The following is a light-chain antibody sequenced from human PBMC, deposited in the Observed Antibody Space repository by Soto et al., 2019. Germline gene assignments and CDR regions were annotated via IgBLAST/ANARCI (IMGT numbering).Light chain of an antibody. Sequence: DIQMTQSPSTLFASVGDTVTITCRASQSISAWLAWFQQKPGKVPKRLIYAASSLQSGVPSRFSGSGSGTEFTLTISSLQPDDFATYYCQQYNSYSWTFGQGTKVDIK. CDR1: QSISAW. CDR3: QQYNSYSWT. V-gene: IGKV1-5*01. CDR2: AAS. J-gene: IGKJ1*01.